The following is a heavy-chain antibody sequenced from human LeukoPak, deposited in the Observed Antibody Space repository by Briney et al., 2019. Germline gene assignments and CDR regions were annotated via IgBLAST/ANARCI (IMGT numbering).Heavy chain of an antibody. Sequence: GGSLRLSCAASGFTFSSYEMNWVRQAPGKGLEWVSLISWDGGSTYYADSVKGRFTISRDNSKNSLYLQMNSLRAEDTALYYCAKDSSSSGLAYYYYMDVWGKGTTVTVSS. D-gene: IGHD6-13*01. CDR1: GFTFSSYE. CDR2: ISWDGGST. J-gene: IGHJ6*03. V-gene: IGHV3-43D*03. CDR3: AKDSSSSGLAYYYYMDV.